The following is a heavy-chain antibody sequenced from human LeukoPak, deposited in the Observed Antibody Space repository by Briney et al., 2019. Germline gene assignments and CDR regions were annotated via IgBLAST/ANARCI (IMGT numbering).Heavy chain of an antibody. Sequence: GESLKISCKGSCYSFTSYCIGWVRPMPGKGLGWMGIIYPGDSDNRYSPSFQGQVTISADESISTSYLQWSSLKASDTAMYYCASSPGAQSGFDIWGQGTMVTVSS. D-gene: IGHD4/OR15-4a*01. J-gene: IGHJ3*02. CDR3: ASSPGAQSGFDI. CDR1: CYSFTSYC. CDR2: IYPGDSDN. V-gene: IGHV5-51*01.